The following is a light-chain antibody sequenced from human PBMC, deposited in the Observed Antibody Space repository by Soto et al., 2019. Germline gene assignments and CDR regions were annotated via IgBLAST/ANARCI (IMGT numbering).Light chain of an antibody. J-gene: IGKJ1*01. CDR1: KSISRY. CDR3: QQTVSFTRT. CDR2: AAS. V-gene: IGKV1-39*01. Sequence: DIPMTQSPSTLPASVGGGGTSACLESKSISRYLTWYQHKRGQAPKIXIYAASSLQTGVPSRFSGSRSGTDFALTISSLQTDDFATYYCQQTVSFTRTFGQGTKVDIK.